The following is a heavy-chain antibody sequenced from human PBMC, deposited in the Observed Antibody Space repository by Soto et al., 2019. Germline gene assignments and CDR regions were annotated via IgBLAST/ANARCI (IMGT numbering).Heavy chain of an antibody. CDR1: GYTFTNYD. V-gene: IGHV1-8*01. CDR2: MNPDSGNT. D-gene: IGHD3-16*01. CDR3: ARGRFRRTWFDP. Sequence: QVQLVQSGAEVKKPGASVKVSCKASGYTFTNYDIHWVRQATGQGLEWMGWMNPDSGNTGQSKQFQGRVTMTRDTSIRTAYMEMSSLRFEDTAVYYCARGRFRRTWFDPWGQGTLVTVSS. J-gene: IGHJ5*02.